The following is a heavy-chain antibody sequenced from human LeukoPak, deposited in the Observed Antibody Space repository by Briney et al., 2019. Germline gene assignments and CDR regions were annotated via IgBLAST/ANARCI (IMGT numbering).Heavy chain of an antibody. J-gene: IGHJ4*02. CDR3: ARGGAQYFAN. CDR2: LSTTSSHT. Sequence: GGSLRLSCAASGFTFSDFYMSWIRQAPGKGLEWVSYLSTTSSHTNYADSVKGRFTISRDNAKNSLYLQMNNLGAEDTAVYYCARGGAQYFANWGQGTLVTVSS. V-gene: IGHV3-11*06. D-gene: IGHD4/OR15-4a*01. CDR1: GFTFSDFY.